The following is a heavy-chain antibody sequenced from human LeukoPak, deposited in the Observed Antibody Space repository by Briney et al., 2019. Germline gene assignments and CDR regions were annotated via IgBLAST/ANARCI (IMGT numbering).Heavy chain of an antibody. CDR2: ISYDGSIK. CDR1: GFTFSSYG. D-gene: IGHD4-17*01. CDR3: AKDDYVPY. V-gene: IGHV3-30*18. J-gene: IGHJ4*02. Sequence: GGSLRLSCAASGFTFSSYGLHWVRQAPGKGLEWVAVISYDGSIKYYADSVKGRFTISRDSSKNTLYLQMNSLRAEDTAVYYCAKDDYVPYWGQGTLVTVSS.